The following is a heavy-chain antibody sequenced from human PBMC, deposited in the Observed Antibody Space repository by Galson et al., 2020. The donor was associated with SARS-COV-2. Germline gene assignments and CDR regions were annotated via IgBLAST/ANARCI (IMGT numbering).Heavy chain of an antibody. Sequence: SETLSLTCTVSGDSISSGSYFWGWIRQPAGKGLEWIRHIYTTGTINYNPSLKSRVSISVDTSNNQFSLKLNSVTATDTAVYYCARGPSELASYWGQGTLVTVSS. CDR3: ARGPSELASY. CDR2: IYTTGTI. V-gene: IGHV4-61*09. D-gene: IGHD3-10*01. J-gene: IGHJ4*02. CDR1: GDSISSGSYF.